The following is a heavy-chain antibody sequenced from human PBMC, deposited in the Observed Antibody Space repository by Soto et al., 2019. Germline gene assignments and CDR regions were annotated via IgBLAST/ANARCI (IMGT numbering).Heavy chain of an antibody. CDR2: INPNSGGT. D-gene: IGHD6-13*01. V-gene: IGHV1-2*04. Sequence: QVQLVQSGAEVKKPGASVKVSCKASGYTFTGYYMHWVRQAPGQGLEWMGWINPNSGGTNYAQKFQGWVTMTRDTSISTAYMELSRLRSDDTAVYYCARDLTAAAGSRTEHYYYYGMDVWGQGTTVTVSS. CDR3: ARDLTAAAGSRTEHYYYYGMDV. CDR1: GYTFTGYY. J-gene: IGHJ6*02.